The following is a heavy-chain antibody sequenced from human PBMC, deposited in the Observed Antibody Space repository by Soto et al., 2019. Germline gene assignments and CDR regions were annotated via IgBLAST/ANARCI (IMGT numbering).Heavy chain of an antibody. CDR1: GGSFSGYY. Sequence: QVQLQQWGAGLLKPSETLSLTCAVYGGSFSGYYWSWIRQPPGKGLEWIGEINPSGGTKYNPSLQSRVSISLDTSKNQFSLKLSSVTAADTAVYYCARGLPGYSSSWYREWGQGTLVTVSS. CDR2: INPSGGT. CDR3: ARGLPGYSSSWYRE. D-gene: IGHD6-13*01. J-gene: IGHJ4*02. V-gene: IGHV4-34*01.